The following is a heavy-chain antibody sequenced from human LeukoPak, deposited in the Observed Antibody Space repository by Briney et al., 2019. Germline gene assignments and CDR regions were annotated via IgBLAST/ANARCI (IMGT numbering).Heavy chain of an antibody. V-gene: IGHV1-18*01. CDR2: ISAYNGNT. CDR3: ARGLPLRFLEWLASIELYFDY. D-gene: IGHD3-3*01. Sequence: ASVKVSCKASGYTFSSYGISWVRQAPGQGLEWMGWISAYNGNTNYAQKLQGRVTMTTDTSTSTAYMELRSLRSDDTAVYYCARGLPLRFLEWLASIELYFDYWGQGTLVTVSS. CDR1: GYTFSSYG. J-gene: IGHJ4*02.